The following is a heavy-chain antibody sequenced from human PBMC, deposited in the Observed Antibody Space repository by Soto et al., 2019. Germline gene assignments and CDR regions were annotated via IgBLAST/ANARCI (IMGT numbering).Heavy chain of an antibody. CDR3: ARVKTAMVRGVIIPYYYYGMDV. J-gene: IGHJ6*02. CDR1: GGSISSYY. Sequence: QVQLQESGPGLVKPSETLSLTCTVSGGSISSYYWSWIRQPPGKGLEWIGYIYYSGSTNYNPSLKSRVTISVDTSKNQFSLKLSSVTAAETAVYYCARVKTAMVRGVIIPYYYYGMDVWGQGTTVTVSS. D-gene: IGHD3-10*01. CDR2: IYYSGST. V-gene: IGHV4-59*01.